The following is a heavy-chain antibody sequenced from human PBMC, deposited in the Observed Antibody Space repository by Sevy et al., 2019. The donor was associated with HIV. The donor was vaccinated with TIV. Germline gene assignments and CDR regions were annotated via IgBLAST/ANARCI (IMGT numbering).Heavy chain of an antibody. CDR2: IWYDGNNQ. CDR1: GFAFSDYG. Sequence: GGSLRLSCVASGFAFSDYGMHWVRQAPGKGLEWVAVIWYDGNNQHYADSVRGRFTISRENSKNTLYLQLSSLRAEDTAVYYCARDPRNFGDYLLTYFDYWGQGVLVTVSS. J-gene: IGHJ4*02. V-gene: IGHV3-33*01. D-gene: IGHD4-17*01. CDR3: ARDPRNFGDYLLTYFDY.